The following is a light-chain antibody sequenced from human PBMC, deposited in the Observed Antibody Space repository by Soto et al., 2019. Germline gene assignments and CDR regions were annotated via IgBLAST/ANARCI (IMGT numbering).Light chain of an antibody. CDR2: EVS. Sequence: QSALTQPASVSGSPGQSITISCTGTSSDVGGYNYVSWYQQHPAKAPKLMIYEVSNRPSGVSHRFSGSKSGNTASLTISGLQAEDEADYYCFTYTTSSTLVFGGGTKLTVL. CDR3: FTYTTSSTLV. V-gene: IGLV2-14*01. CDR1: SSDVGGYNY. J-gene: IGLJ3*02.